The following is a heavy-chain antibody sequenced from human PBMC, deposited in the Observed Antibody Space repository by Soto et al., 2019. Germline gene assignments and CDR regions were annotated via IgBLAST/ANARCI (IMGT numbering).Heavy chain of an antibody. CDR2: IIPILGIA. V-gene: IGHV1-69*02. CDR1: GGTFSSYT. CDR3: ARGGGVGDCSGGSCAADY. D-gene: IGHD2-15*01. Sequence: QVQLVQSGAEVKKPGSSVKVSCKASGGTFSSYTISWVRQAPGQGLEWMGRIIPILGIANYAQKFQGRVTITADKSTSTAYMGLGRLGSEDTAVYYWARGGGVGDCSGGSCAADYWGQGTLVTVSS. J-gene: IGHJ4*02.